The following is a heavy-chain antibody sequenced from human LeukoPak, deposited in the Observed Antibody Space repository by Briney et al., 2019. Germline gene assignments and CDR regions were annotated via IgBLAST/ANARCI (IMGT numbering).Heavy chain of an antibody. V-gene: IGHV4-39*01. D-gene: IGHD3-22*01. Sequence: SETLSLTCTVSGGCISGGNYYWDWIRQPPGKGLEWIGSISYSGSTYYKPSLQSRVTMYVDTSMNQFSLRMSSVTAADTAVYYCVRTCGRGAVDLGTSGYINYWGHGSLVTVSS. CDR3: VRTCGRGAVDLGTSGYINY. CDR2: ISYSGST. CDR1: GGCISGGNYY. J-gene: IGHJ4*01.